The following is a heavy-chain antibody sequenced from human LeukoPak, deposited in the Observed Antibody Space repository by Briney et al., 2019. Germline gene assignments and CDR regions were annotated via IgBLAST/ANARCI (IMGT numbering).Heavy chain of an antibody. Sequence: ASVKVSCKASGGTFSSYTISWVRQAPGQGLEWMGRIIPILGIANYAQKFQGRVTITADKSTSTAYMELGSLRSEDTAVYYCARGDPGRYYYYGMDVWGQGTTVTVSS. J-gene: IGHJ6*02. CDR1: GGTFSSYT. V-gene: IGHV1-69*02. CDR2: IIPILGIA. CDR3: ARGDPGRYYYYGMDV.